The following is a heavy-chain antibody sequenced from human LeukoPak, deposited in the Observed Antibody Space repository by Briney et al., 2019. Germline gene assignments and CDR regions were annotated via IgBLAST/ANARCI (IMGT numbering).Heavy chain of an antibody. J-gene: IGHJ1*01. V-gene: IGHV3-21*01. D-gene: IGHD2-21*02. Sequence: GGSLRLSCAASGFTFSSYSMNWVRQAPGKGLEWVSSISSSSSYIYYADSVKGRFTISRDNAKNSLYLQMNSLRAEDTAVYYCVKGCSSIDCYTSEWWGQGTLVTVSS. CDR1: GFTFSSYS. CDR3: VKGCSSIDCYTSEW. CDR2: ISSSSSYI.